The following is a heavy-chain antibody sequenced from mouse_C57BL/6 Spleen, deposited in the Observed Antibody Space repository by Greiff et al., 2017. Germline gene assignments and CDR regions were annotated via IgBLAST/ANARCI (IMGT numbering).Heavy chain of an antibody. V-gene: IGHV1-50*01. D-gene: IGHD1-1*01. CDR2: IDPSDSST. CDR1: GYTFTSYW. Sequence: QVQLQHPGAELVKPGASVKLSCKASGYTFTSYWMQWVKQRPGQGLEWIGEIDPSDSSTNYNQKFKGKATLTVDTSSSTAYMQLSSLTSEDSAVXYCARGHDDSSLYYVDYWGQGTTLTVSS. CDR3: ARGHDDSSLYYVDY. J-gene: IGHJ2*01.